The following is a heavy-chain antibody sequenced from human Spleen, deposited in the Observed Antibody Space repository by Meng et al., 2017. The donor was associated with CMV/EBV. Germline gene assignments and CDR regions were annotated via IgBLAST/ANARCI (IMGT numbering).Heavy chain of an antibody. Sequence: GGSLRLSCAASGFTVSSNYMSWVRQAPGKGLEWVSIIYTNGGTYYADSVMGRFTISRDNSKGTLYLQMTSLRAEDTAVYYCARVFVSYCFDYWGQGTLVTVSS. V-gene: IGHV3-66*02. D-gene: IGHD2-15*01. J-gene: IGHJ4*02. CDR1: GFTVSSNY. CDR3: ARVFVSYCFDY. CDR2: IYTNGGT.